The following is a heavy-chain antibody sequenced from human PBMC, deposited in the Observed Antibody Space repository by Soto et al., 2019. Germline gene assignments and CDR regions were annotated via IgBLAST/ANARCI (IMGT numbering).Heavy chain of an antibody. J-gene: IGHJ3*02. V-gene: IGHV1-46*01. CDR2: INSSGGHT. Sequence: QMQLVQSGAEVKKPGASVKVSCKTSGYTFTRHYIHWVRQAPGQGLEWMGIINSSGGHTYYAQKFQGRVALISDTSTSTLYLELSSLRSEDTAVYYCARDLLAAGSAALDNWGQGTLVTVSS. CDR1: GYTFTRHY. D-gene: IGHD6-13*01. CDR3: ARDLLAAGSAALDN.